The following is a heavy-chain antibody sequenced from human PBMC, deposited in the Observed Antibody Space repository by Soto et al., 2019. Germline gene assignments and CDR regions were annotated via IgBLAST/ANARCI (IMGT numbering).Heavy chain of an antibody. CDR3: VRGGGGGLFDP. J-gene: IGHJ5*02. Sequence: PGGSLRLSCAGSGFTFGDSYMSWIRQAPGKGLEWLSYISPGSRYPAYADSVKGRFTTSRDNARRPLFLQMTSLTAEDTAMYYCVRGGGGGLFDPWGQGTMVTVSS. CDR2: ISPGSRYP. CDR1: GFTFGDSY. D-gene: IGHD2-15*01. V-gene: IGHV3-11*06.